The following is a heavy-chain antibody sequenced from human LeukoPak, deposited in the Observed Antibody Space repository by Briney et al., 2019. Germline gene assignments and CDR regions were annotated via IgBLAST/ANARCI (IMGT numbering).Heavy chain of an antibody. D-gene: IGHD3-22*01. CDR3: ARVGSGYYYAVY. V-gene: IGHV1-2*02. J-gene: IGHJ4*02. CDR1: GYTFTGYY. Sequence: ASVKVSCKASGYTFTGYYMHWVRQAPGQGLEWMGWINPNSGGTNYAQKLQGRVTMTTDTSTSTAYMELRSLRSDDTAVYYCARVGSGYYYAVYWGQGTLVTVSS. CDR2: INPNSGGT.